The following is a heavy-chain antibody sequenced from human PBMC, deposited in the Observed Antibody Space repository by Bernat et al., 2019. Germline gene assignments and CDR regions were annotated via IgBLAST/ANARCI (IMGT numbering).Heavy chain of an antibody. D-gene: IGHD6-6*01. Sequence: EVQLVQSGAEVKKPGESLRISCQGSGYTFSTYWITWVRQVPGKGLEWMGIIYPGDSDTRYSPSFQGQVTISADKSISTAYLQWSSLKASDTAMYYCARLTSGSSSSLNYWGQGTLVTVSS. J-gene: IGHJ4*02. CDR3: ARLTSGSSSSLNY. CDR1: GYTFSTYW. CDR2: IYPGDSDT. V-gene: IGHV5-51*01.